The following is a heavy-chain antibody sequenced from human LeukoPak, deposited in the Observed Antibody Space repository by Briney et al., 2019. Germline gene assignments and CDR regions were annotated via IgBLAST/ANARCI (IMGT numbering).Heavy chain of an antibody. CDR3: ARVFYMDV. J-gene: IGHJ6*03. D-gene: IGHD1-14*01. Sequence: PSETLSLTCTVSGGSISSYYWSWIRQPPGKGLEWIGYIYTSGSTNYNPSLKSRVTISVDTSKNQFSLKLISVTAADTAVYYCARVFYMDVWGKGTTVTVSS. V-gene: IGHV4-4*09. CDR2: IYTSGST. CDR1: GGSISSYY.